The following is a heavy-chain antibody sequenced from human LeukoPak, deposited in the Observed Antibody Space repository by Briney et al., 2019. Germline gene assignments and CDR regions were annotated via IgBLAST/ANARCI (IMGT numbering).Heavy chain of an antibody. CDR2: INSDGSST. J-gene: IGHJ3*02. CDR3: ARVRSNCGGDCEDAFDI. V-gene: IGHV3-74*01. Sequence: PGRSLRLSCAASGFTFSSYWMHWVRQAPGKGLVWVSRINSDGSSTSYADSVKGRFTISRDNAKNTLYLQMNSLRAEDTAVYYCARVRSNCGGDCEDAFDIWGQGTMVTVSS. D-gene: IGHD2-21*02. CDR1: GFTFSSYW.